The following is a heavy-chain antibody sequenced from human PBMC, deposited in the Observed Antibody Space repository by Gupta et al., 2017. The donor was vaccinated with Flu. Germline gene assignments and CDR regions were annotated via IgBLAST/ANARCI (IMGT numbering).Heavy chain of an antibody. CDR3: TRHYGWVFDY. CDR2: IRRKANSYAT. J-gene: IGHJ4*02. Sequence: EVQLVASGVGLVQPGGSLQLSCAASGFTFRGSAMHWVRQASGKGLEWVGRIRRKANSYATAYAASVKGRFTISRDDSKNTAYLQMNSLKTEDTAVYYCTRHYGWVFDYWGQGTLVTVSS. CDR1: GFTFRGSA. D-gene: IGHD6-19*01. V-gene: IGHV3-73*01.